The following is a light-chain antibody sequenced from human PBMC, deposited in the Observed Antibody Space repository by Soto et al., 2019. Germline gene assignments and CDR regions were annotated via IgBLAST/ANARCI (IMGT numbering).Light chain of an antibody. V-gene: IGKV4-1*01. Sequence: DIVMTQSPDSLAVSLGERATINCKSSQSVLYRSNNESYLAWYQQKPGQPPKLLIYWASTRQSGVPDRFSGSGYGTDFTLTISNLEAEDVAVYYCQQYYSTSPLSFGGGTKVEIK. CDR3: QQYYSTSPLS. J-gene: IGKJ4*01. CDR1: QSVLYRSNNESY. CDR2: WAS.